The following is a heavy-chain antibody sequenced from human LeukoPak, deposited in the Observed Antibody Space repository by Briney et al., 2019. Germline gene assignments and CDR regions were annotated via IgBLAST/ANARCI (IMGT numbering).Heavy chain of an antibody. CDR3: ARVNIVVVPAANRLARDAHFDY. CDR2: INHSGST. CDR1: GGSFSGYY. D-gene: IGHD2-2*01. V-gene: IGHV4-34*01. J-gene: IGHJ4*02. Sequence: SETLSLTCAVYGGSFSGYYWSWIRQPPGKGLEWIGEINHSGSTNYNPSLKSRVTISVDTSKNQFSLKLSSVTAADTAVYYCARVNIVVVPAANRLARDAHFDYWGQGTLVTVSS.